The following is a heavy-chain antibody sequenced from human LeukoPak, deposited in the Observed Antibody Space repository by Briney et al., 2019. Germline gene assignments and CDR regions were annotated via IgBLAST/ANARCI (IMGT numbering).Heavy chain of an antibody. CDR2: IYTSGST. J-gene: IGHJ4*02. D-gene: IGHD3-16*01. CDR3: ARDGGTREYPFDY. V-gene: IGHV4-4*07. CDR1: GGSISGNL. Sequence: SQTLSLTCTVSGGSISGNLWSWIRQPAGKGLEWIGRIYTSGSTNYNPSLKSRVTTSVDTSKNQFSLKLSSVTAADAAVYYCARDGGTREYPFDYWGQGTLVTVSS.